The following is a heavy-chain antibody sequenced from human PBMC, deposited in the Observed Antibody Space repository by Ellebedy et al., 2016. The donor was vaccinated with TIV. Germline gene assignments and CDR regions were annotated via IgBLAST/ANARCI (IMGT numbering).Heavy chain of an antibody. CDR3: ARWAYVNSWYHLDY. J-gene: IGHJ4*02. V-gene: IGHV3-7*01. CDR2: IKQDGSVQ. CDR1: GFTLSTHW. Sequence: PGGSLRLSCAASGFTLSTHWMSRVRQAPGKELEWVASIKQDGSVQFYVNSVRGRFTISRDNSKTSTYLQMNSLRAEDTAVYYCARWAYVNSWYHLDYWGQGTLVTVSS. D-gene: IGHD1-14*01.